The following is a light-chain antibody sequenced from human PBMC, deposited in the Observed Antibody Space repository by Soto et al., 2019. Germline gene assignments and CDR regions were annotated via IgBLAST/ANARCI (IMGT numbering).Light chain of an antibody. Sequence: IVLRQSLGTLSLSQGERASLSCRATQSVSSIDLAWDHQRPGQAPRMLIYGVSSRATGRTNRFSGSGCCLAFTLRISSQETEVFAVYYCKQSCSSMYTFGQGT. V-gene: IGKV3-20*01. J-gene: IGKJ2*01. CDR1: QSVSSID. CDR2: GVS. CDR3: KQSCSSMYT.